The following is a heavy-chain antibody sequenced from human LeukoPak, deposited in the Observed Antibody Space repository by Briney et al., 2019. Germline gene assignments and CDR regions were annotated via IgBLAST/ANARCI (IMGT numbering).Heavy chain of an antibody. J-gene: IGHJ5*02. Sequence: ASVKVSCKASGYTFTSYAMHWVRQAPGQRLEWMGWINAGNGNAKYSQKFQGRVTITRDTSASTAYMELSSLRSEDTAVYYCARGPGHSSGFNWFDPWGQGTLVTVSS. CDR1: GYTFTSYA. V-gene: IGHV1-3*01. D-gene: IGHD6-19*01. CDR3: ARGPGHSSGFNWFDP. CDR2: INAGNGNA.